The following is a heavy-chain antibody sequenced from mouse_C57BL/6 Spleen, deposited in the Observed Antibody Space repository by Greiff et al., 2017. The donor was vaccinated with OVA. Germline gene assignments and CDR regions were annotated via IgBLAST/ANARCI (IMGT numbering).Heavy chain of an antibody. CDR2: IDPSDSYT. CDR1: GYTFTSYW. D-gene: IGHD1-1*01. CDR3: AKSYGSSPHYYAMDY. V-gene: IGHV1-50*01. Sequence: QVHVKQPGAELVKPGASVKLSCKASGYTFTSYWMQWVKQRPGQGLEWIGEIDPSDSYTNYNQKFKGKATLTVDTSSSTAYMQLSSLTSEDSAVYYCAKSYGSSPHYYAMDYWGQGTSVTVSS. J-gene: IGHJ4*01.